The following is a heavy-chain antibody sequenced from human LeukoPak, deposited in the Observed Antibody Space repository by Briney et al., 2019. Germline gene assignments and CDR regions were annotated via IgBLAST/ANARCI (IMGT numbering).Heavy chain of an antibody. J-gene: IGHJ4*02. CDR2: ISSSSSTI. Sequence: GGSLRLSCAASGFTFSSYSMNWVRQAPGKGLEWVSYISSSSSTIYYADSVKGRFTISRDNAKNSLYLQMNSLRAEDTAVYYCARDSIPGIQLWLRGDYFDYWGQGTLVTVSS. CDR1: GFTFSSYS. V-gene: IGHV3-48*04. D-gene: IGHD5-18*01. CDR3: ARDSIPGIQLWLRGDYFDY.